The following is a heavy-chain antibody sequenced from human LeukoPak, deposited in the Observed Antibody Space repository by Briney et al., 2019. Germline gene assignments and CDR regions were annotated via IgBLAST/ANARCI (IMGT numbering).Heavy chain of an antibody. CDR2: INPSGGST. CDR3: ARDRMEEHIVVVTDLDY. D-gene: IGHD2-21*02. CDR1: GYTFTSYY. J-gene: IGHJ4*02. V-gene: IGHV1-46*01. Sequence: GASVKVSCKASGYTFTSYYMHWVRQAPGQGLEWMGIINPSGGSTSYAQKFQGRVTMTRDTFTSTVYMELSSLRSEDTAVYYCARDRMEEHIVVVTDLDYWGQGTLVTVSS.